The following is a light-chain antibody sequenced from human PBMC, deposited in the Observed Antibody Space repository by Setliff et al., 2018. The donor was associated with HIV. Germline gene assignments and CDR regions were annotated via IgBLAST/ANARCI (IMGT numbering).Light chain of an antibody. Sequence: QSVLTQPASVSGSPGQSITISCTGTSTDVGRYDLVSWYQQHPARAPKLIIYQATRRPSGVSNRFSGSKSGNVASLTMYGRQAEDEADYYCCSNTGSKTVVFGTGTKVTVL. CDR2: QAT. CDR3: CSNTGSKTVV. J-gene: IGLJ1*01. CDR1: STDVGRYDL. V-gene: IGLV2-23*01.